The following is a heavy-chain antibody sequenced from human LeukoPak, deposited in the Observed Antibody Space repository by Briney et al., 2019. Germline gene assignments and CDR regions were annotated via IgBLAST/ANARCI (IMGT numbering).Heavy chain of an antibody. CDR2: INHSGST. CDR3: ARGPYCSGGSCYARTFDS. V-gene: IGHV4-34*01. D-gene: IGHD2-15*01. CDR1: GGSLIGFY. Sequence: PSETLSLTFAVSGGSLIGFYWSGIRQPPGKGLEWIGEINHSGSTNYNPSLKSRVTISVDTSKNQFSLKLSSVTAADTAVYYCARGPYCSGGSCYARTFDSWGQGTLVTVPS. J-gene: IGHJ4*02.